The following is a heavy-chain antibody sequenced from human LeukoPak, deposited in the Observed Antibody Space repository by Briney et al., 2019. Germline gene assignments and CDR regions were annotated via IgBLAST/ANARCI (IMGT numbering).Heavy chain of an antibody. CDR2: ISGSGGST. CDR3: AKVSTLQSLRSGGSCYGLDP. Sequence: GGSLRLSCAASGFTFSSYAMSWVRQAPGRGLEWVSAISGSGGSTYYADSVKGRFTISRDNSNNTLYLQMNSLRAEDTAVYYCAKVSTLQSLRSGGSCYGLDPWGQGTLVTVSS. D-gene: IGHD2-15*01. CDR1: GFTFSSYA. J-gene: IGHJ5*02. V-gene: IGHV3-23*01.